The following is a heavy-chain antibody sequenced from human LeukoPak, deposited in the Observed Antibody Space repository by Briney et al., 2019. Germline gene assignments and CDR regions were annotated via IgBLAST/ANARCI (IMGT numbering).Heavy chain of an antibody. Sequence: GSLRLSCAASGFTFSSYSMNWVRQAPGKGLEWIGSIYYSGSTYYNPSLKSRVTISVDTSKNQFSLKLSSVTAADTAVYYCARRARSSGWVFDYWGQGTLVTVSS. CDR2: IYYSGST. CDR3: ARRARSSGWVFDY. J-gene: IGHJ4*02. D-gene: IGHD6-19*01. V-gene: IGHV4-39*01. CDR1: GFTFSSYSMN.